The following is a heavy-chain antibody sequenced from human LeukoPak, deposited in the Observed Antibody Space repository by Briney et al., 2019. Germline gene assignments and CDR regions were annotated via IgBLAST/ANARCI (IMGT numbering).Heavy chain of an antibody. CDR3: ARGRGVPYFDY. Sequence: PSETLSLTCSVSGYSISSGYYWGWIRQPPGKGLEWIGSIYHSGSTYYNPSLKSRVTISVDTSKNQFSLKLSSVTAADTAVYYCARGRGVPYFDYWGQGTLVTVSS. CDR1: GYSISSGYY. J-gene: IGHJ4*02. CDR2: IYHSGST. V-gene: IGHV4-38-2*02. D-gene: IGHD3-10*01.